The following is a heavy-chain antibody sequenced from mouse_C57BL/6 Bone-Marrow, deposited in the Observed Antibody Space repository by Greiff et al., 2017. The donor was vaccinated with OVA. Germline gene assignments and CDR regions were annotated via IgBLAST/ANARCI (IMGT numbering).Heavy chain of an antibody. D-gene: IGHD1-1*01. CDR1: GYTFTSYG. CDR2: IYPRSGNT. Sequence: VKLMESGAELARPGASVKLSCKASGYTFTSYGISWVKQRTGQGLEWIGEIYPRSGNTYYNEKFKGKATLTADKSSSTAYMELRSLTSEDSAVYFCARWHYYGSSPYWYFDVWGTGTTVTVSS. CDR3: ARWHYYGSSPYWYFDV. V-gene: IGHV1-81*01. J-gene: IGHJ1*03.